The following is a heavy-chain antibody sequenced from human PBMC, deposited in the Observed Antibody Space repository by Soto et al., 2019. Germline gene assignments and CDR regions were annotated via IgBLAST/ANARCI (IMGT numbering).Heavy chain of an antibody. CDR1: GDSVSTNSAT. D-gene: IGHD2-15*01. J-gene: IGHJ6*02. CDR2: TYYRSNWYT. V-gene: IGHV6-1*01. Sequence: SQTLSLTCAISGDSVSTNSATWDWIRQSPSRGLEWLGRTYYRSNWYTDYAVSVKGRITISPDTSNNQLSLQLNSVTPEDTAVYYCAREGVVVVAATRSSFYGMDVWGQGTTVTVSS. CDR3: AREGVVVVAATRSSFYGMDV.